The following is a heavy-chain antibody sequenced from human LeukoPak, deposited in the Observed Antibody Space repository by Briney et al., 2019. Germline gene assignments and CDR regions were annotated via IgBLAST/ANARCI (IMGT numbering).Heavy chain of an antibody. CDR2: INHSGST. Sequence: PSETLSLTCAVSGVSFSGYYWSWIRQPPGKGLEWIGEINHSGSTNYNPSLKSRVTISVDTSKNQFSLKLSSVTAADTAVYYCARGPYYYDSSYLRNWGQGTLVTVSS. CDR3: ARGPYYYDSSYLRN. CDR1: GVSFSGYY. D-gene: IGHD3-22*01. J-gene: IGHJ4*02. V-gene: IGHV4-34*01.